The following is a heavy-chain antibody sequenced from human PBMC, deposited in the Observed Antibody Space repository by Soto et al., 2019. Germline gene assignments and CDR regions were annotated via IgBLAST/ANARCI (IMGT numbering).Heavy chain of an antibody. J-gene: IGHJ6*02. D-gene: IGHD2-15*01. CDR1: GYTFTGYY. V-gene: IGHV1-2*04. CDR3: ARDLGGGSSTKRVGYYYGMDV. Sequence: ASVKVSCKASGYTFTGYYMHWVRQAPGQGLEWMGWINPNSGGTNYAQKFQGWVTMTRDTSISTAYMELSRLRSDDTAVYYCARDLGGGSSTKRVGYYYGMDVWGQGTTVTVSS. CDR2: INPNSGGT.